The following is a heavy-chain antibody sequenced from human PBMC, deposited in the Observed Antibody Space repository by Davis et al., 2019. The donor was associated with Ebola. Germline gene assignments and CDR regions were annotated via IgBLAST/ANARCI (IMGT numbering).Heavy chain of an antibody. D-gene: IGHD5-18*01. V-gene: IGHV3-30*04. CDR3: AREDTAMADFDC. J-gene: IGHJ4*02. CDR2: ISYDGSNK. Sequence: GGSLRLSCAASRFTFSSYAMHWVRQAPGKGLEWVAVISYDGSNKNYADSVKGRFTISRDNSKYMLYLQMNGLRPEDTAVYYCAREDTAMADFDCWGQGTLVTVSS. CDR1: RFTFSSYA.